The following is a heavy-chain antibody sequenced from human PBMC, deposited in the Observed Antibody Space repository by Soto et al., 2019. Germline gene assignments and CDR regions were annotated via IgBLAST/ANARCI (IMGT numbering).Heavy chain of an antibody. J-gene: IGHJ4*02. CDR1: RFTFTNYG. CDR3: ARGFYGSANTYTDW. Sequence: PGGSLRLSCAASRFTFTNYGMSWVRQAPGKGLEWVSSVSARGGSTYYADSVKGRFAISRDNSKNTLSLQMNSLRAEDTAVYYCARGFYGSANTYTDWWGQGTLVTVSS. V-gene: IGHV3-23*01. CDR2: VSARGGST. D-gene: IGHD3-10*01.